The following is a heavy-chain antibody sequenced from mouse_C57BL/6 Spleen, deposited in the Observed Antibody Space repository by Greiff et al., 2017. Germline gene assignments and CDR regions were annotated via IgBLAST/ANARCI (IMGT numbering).Heavy chain of an antibody. CDR2: IHPNSGST. V-gene: IGHV1-64*01. CDR1: GYTFTSYW. J-gene: IGHJ4*01. D-gene: IGHD2-4*01. Sequence: QVQLQQPGAELVKPGASVKLSCKASGYTFTSYWMHWVKQRPGQGLEWIGMIHPNSGSTNYNEKFKSKATLTVDKSSSTAYMQLSSLTSEDSAVYYCAKGYYDYDGGTLYAMDYWGQGTSVTVSS. CDR3: AKGYYDYDGGTLYAMDY.